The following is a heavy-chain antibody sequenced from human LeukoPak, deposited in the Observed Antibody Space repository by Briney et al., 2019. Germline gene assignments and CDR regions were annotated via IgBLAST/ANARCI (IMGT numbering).Heavy chain of an antibody. CDR1: GGSISSSGYY. CDR3: ARGKRDLLTGYYGVWYFDL. J-gene: IGHJ2*01. Sequence: SQTLSLTCTVSGGSISSSGYYWSWIRQPPGKGLEWIGYIYYSGSTNYNPSLKSRVTISVDTSKNQFSLKLSSVTAADTAVYYCARGKRDLLTGYYGVWYFDLWGRGTLVTVSS. CDR2: IYYSGST. V-gene: IGHV4-61*08. D-gene: IGHD3-9*01.